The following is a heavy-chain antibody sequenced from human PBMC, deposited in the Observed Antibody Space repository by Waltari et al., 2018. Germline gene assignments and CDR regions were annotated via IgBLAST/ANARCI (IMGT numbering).Heavy chain of an antibody. V-gene: IGHV4-38-2*01. CDR2: IYHSGTT. CDR1: GYSISSGYF. CDR3: ARVTTMIIILRLPNWFDP. Sequence: QVQLQESGPGLVKASETLSLTCAVSGYSISSGYFWGWIRQPPGKGLEWIGNIYHSGTTYYNPALESRVTISVDTSKNQFSLKLSSVTAADTAVYYCARVTTMIIILRLPNWFDPWGQGTLVTVSS. D-gene: IGHD3-22*01. J-gene: IGHJ5*02.